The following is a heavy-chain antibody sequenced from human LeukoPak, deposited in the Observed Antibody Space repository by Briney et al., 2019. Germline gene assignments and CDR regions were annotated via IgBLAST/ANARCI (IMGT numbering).Heavy chain of an antibody. CDR1: GGSISSYY. J-gene: IGHJ5*02. V-gene: IGHV4-4*08. D-gene: IGHD6-13*01. Sequence: SETLSLTCTVSGGSISSYYWSWIRQPPGKGLEWIGYIYTSGSTNYNPSLKSRVTMSVDTSKNQFSLKLSSVTAADTAVYYCASGIAAAGTGWFDPWGQGTLVTVSS. CDR3: ASGIAAAGTGWFDP. CDR2: IYTSGST.